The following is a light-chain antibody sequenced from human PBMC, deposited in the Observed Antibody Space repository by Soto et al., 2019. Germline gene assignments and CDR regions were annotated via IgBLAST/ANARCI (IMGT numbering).Light chain of an antibody. V-gene: IGKV3-20*01. Sequence: EIVLTQSPGTLSLSPWERATLSCRASQSVGSNYLAWYQQKPGQAPRILIFGASSRATGIPDRFSGSGSGTDFTLTISRLEPEDFAVYYCQQYGSSSWTFGQGTKVDIK. CDR3: QQYGSSSWT. CDR2: GAS. CDR1: QSVGSNY. J-gene: IGKJ1*01.